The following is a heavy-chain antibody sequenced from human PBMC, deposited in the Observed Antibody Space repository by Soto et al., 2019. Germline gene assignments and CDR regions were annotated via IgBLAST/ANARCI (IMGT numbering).Heavy chain of an antibody. V-gene: IGHV4-31*03. D-gene: IGHD6-13*01. CDR1: GGSISSGGYY. CDR2: IYYSGST. J-gene: IGHJ5*02. CDR3: ARAAAAYNWFDP. Sequence: PSETLSLTCTVSGGSISSGGYYWSWIRQHPGKGLEWIGYIYYSGSTYYNPSLKSRVTISVDTSKNQFSLKLSSVAAADTVVYYCARAAAAYNWFDPWGQGTLVTVSS.